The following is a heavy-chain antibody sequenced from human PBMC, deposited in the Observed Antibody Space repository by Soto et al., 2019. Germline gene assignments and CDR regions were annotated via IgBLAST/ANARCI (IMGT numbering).Heavy chain of an antibody. J-gene: IGHJ4*02. CDR3: ARKSPPVDS. CDR2: ISAYNGHT. Sequence: QVQLVQSGAEVKKPGASVKVSCKASGYTFPSYGISWVRQAPGQVLEWMGWISAYNGHTNYAQKVQGRVTMTTDTATSTAYMEMRSLRSDDTSVYYCARKSPPVDSWGPGTLVTVSS. CDR1: GYTFPSYG. V-gene: IGHV1-18*01.